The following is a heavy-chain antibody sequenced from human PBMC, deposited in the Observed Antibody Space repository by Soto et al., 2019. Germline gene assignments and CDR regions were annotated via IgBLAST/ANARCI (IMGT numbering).Heavy chain of an antibody. Sequence: QLQLQESGPGLVKPSETLSLTCSVSGGSISSNSYYWGWIRQPPGKGLEWIGSTYYSGNTYYNPSLKSRVSISVDTSKNQFSLTLNSVTAADTAVYFCARLNSIWGQGTMLTVSS. V-gene: IGHV4-39*01. CDR1: GGSISSNSYY. J-gene: IGHJ3*02. CDR3: ARLNSI. CDR2: TYYSGNT.